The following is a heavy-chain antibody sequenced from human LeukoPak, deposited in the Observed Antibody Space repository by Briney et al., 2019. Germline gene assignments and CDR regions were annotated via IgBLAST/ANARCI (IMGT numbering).Heavy chain of an antibody. CDR3: ARDRIDYDFWSGYAYNWFDP. Sequence: SETLSLTCTASGGSISSGSYYWSWIRQPAGKGLEWIGRIYTSGSTNYNPSLKSRVTISVDTSKNQFSLKLSSVTAADTAVYYCARDRIDYDFWSGYAYNWFDPWGQGTLVTVSS. CDR1: GGSISSGSYY. J-gene: IGHJ5*02. D-gene: IGHD3-3*01. CDR2: IYTSGST. V-gene: IGHV4-61*02.